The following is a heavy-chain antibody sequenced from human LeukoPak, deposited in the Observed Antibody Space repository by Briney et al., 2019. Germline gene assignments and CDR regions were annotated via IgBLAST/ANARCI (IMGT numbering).Heavy chain of an antibody. D-gene: IGHD5-18*01. CDR2: INPNSGGT. Sequence: ASVKVSCKASGYTFTGYYIHWVRQAPGQGLECVGWINPNSGGTNYAQKFQGRVTMTRDTSISTAYMELSRLRSADTAVYYCARDVDTAMGSDYWGQGPLVTVSS. J-gene: IGHJ4*02. V-gene: IGHV1-2*02. CDR3: ARDVDTAMGSDY. CDR1: GYTFTGYY.